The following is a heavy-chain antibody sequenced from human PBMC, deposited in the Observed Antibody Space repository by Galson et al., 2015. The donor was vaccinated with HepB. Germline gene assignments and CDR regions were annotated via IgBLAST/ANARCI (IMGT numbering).Heavy chain of an antibody. CDR2: INAGNGNT. Sequence: SVKVSCKASGYTFTTYAMHWVRQAPGQRLEWMGWINAGNGNTKYSQKFKGRVTITRDTSASTAYMELSRLRSEDTAVYYCARDLYSGSYSYYFDYWGQGTLVTVSS. D-gene: IGHD1-26*01. J-gene: IGHJ4*02. CDR1: GYTFTTYA. V-gene: IGHV1-3*01. CDR3: ARDLYSGSYSYYFDY.